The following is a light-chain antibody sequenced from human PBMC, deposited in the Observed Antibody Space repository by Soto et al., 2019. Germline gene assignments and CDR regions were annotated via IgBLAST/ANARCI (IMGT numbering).Light chain of an antibody. CDR1: LSISTY. CDR2: AAS. J-gene: IGKJ2*01. CDR3: QQTYSSPPYT. V-gene: IGKV1-39*01. Sequence: DVQMTQSPSSLSASVGDRVTITCRASLSISTYLNWYQVVPGKLPRLQIYAASTLQSGVPSRFSGSGSGTDFTLTISSLQPDDFATYYCQQTYSSPPYTFGQGTNLEIK.